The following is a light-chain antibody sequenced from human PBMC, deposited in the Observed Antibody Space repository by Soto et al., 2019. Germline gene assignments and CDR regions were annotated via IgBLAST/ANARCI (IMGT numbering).Light chain of an antibody. CDR3: GAWDSSLGGHFV. V-gene: IGLV1-51*02. CDR2: ENN. J-gene: IGLJ1*01. Sequence: QSVLTQPPSVSAAPGQKVTISCSGSSSNIGKNYVSWYQQLPGTAPKLLIYENNKRPSGIPDRVSGSKSGTSATLGITGLQTGDEADYYCGAWDSSLGGHFVFGAGTKLTVL. CDR1: SSNIGKNY.